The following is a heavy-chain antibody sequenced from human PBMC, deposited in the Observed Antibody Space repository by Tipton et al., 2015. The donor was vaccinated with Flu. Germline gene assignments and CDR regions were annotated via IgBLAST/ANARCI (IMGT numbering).Heavy chain of an antibody. CDR2: INHSGST. CDR3: ASRGAAASPGWYFDL. CDR1: GGSFSGYY. D-gene: IGHD6-13*01. Sequence: TLSLTCAVYGGSFSGYYWSWIRQPPGKGLEWIGEINHSGSTNYNPSLKSRVTISVDTSKNQFSLKLSSVTAADTAVYYFASRGAAASPGWYFDLWGRGTLVTVS. J-gene: IGHJ2*01. V-gene: IGHV4-34*01.